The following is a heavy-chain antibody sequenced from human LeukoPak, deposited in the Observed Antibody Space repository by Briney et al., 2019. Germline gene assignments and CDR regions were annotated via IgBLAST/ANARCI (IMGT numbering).Heavy chain of an antibody. D-gene: IGHD6-13*01. J-gene: IGHJ3*02. Sequence: PGGSLRLSCAASGFTFSSFAMNWVRQVPGEGLEWVSAISGSGGSTYYAESVKGRSTISRDNSRNTLDLQMKSLRPEDTAVYFCAKDRRGAAAGDPFDIWGQGTTVTVSS. CDR3: AKDRRGAAAGDPFDI. CDR2: ISGSGGST. CDR1: GFTFSSFA. V-gene: IGHV3-23*01.